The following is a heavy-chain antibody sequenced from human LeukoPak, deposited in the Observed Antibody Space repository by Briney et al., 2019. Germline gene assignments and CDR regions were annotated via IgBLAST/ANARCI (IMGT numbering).Heavy chain of an antibody. D-gene: IGHD4-11*01. CDR2: IYHSGST. CDR3: ARIGLQDYYYYYMDV. J-gene: IGHJ6*03. CDR1: GGSISSGGYY. V-gene: IGHV4-30-2*01. Sequence: ASQTLSLTCTVSGGSISSGGYYWSWIRQPPGKGLEWIGYIYHSGSTYYNPSLKSRVTISVDRSKNQFSLKLSSVTAADTAVYYCARIGLQDYYYYYMDVWGKGTTVTVSS.